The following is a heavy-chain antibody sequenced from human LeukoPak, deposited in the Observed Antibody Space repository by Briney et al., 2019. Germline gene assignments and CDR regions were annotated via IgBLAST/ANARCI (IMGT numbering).Heavy chain of an antibody. J-gene: IGHJ4*02. CDR1: GCTFINYG. Sequence: ASVKVSCTASGCTFINYGLSWMRQAPGQGLEWMGWISGYNGKTKYAQRLQGRVTMTTDTSTSTAYMELRSLRSDDTAVYYCARGVYSSGWADYWGQGTLVTVSS. CDR2: ISGYNGKT. CDR3: ARGVYSSGWADY. D-gene: IGHD6-19*01. V-gene: IGHV1-18*01.